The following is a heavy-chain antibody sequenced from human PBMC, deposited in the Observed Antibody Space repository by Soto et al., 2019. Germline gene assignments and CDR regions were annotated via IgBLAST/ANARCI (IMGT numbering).Heavy chain of an antibody. CDR3: AKAYFVWSSEQTYYFDY. CDR2: ISGSGGRS. J-gene: IGHJ4*02. CDR1: GFTFSNYA. V-gene: IGHV3-23*01. Sequence: EVQLLDSGGGLVQPGGSLRLSCAASGFTFSNYAMTWVRQGPGKGLEWVSGISGSGGRSYYADSVKGRFTISRDNSKSTLYLQMNSLRAEDTAVYYCAKAYFVWSSEQTYYFDYLGQGTLVTVSS. D-gene: IGHD3-16*01.